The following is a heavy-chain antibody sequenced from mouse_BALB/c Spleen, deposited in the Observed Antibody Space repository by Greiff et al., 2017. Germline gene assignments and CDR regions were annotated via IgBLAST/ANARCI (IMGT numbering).Heavy chain of an antibody. Sequence: VQRVESGPGLVAPSQSLSITCTVSGFSLTSYGVHWVRQPPGKGLEWLGVIWAGGSTNYNSALMSRLSISKDNSKSQVFLKMNSLQTDDTAMYYCARDEGGLLRLRAWFAYWGQGTLVTVSA. CDR1: GFSLTSYG. CDR2: IWAGGST. D-gene: IGHD1-2*01. CDR3: ARDEGGLLRLRAWFAY. J-gene: IGHJ3*01. V-gene: IGHV2-9*02.